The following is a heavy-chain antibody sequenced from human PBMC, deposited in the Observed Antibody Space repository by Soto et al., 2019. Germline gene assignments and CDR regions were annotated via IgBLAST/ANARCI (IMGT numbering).Heavy chain of an antibody. Sequence: GGSLRLSCAASGFTFNTYAMSWTRQAPGKGLEWVAAISADGGARYHADSVKGRFTISRDNSRNTLYLQMNSLRAEDTAVYYCAKIASRSHSSYWGQGXLVTVYS. CDR1: GFTFNTYA. V-gene: IGHV3-23*01. CDR3: AKIASRSHSSY. CDR2: ISADGGAR. J-gene: IGHJ4*02. D-gene: IGHD1-26*01.